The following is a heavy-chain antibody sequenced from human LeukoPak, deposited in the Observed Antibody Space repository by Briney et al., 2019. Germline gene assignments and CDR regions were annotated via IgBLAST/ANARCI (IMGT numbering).Heavy chain of an antibody. J-gene: IGHJ5*02. CDR2: IHYSGST. CDR3: ARHDPGWFDT. Sequence: SETLSLTCTVSGGSISSSYWSWIRQPPGKGLEWIGYIHYSGSTNFNPSLKSRATISVDTSKAHFSLKLSSATAADTAVYYCARHDPGWFDTWGQGTLVTVSS. CDR1: GGSISSSY. V-gene: IGHV4-59*08. D-gene: IGHD7-27*01.